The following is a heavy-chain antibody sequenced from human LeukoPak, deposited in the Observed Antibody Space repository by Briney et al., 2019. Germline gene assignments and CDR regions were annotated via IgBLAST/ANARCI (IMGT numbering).Heavy chain of an antibody. J-gene: IGHJ6*02. CDR1: GYTFTGYY. Sequence: ASVKVSCKASGYTFTGYYMHWVRQAPGQGLEWMGWINPNSGGTNYAQKFQGRVTMTRDTSISTAYMELSRLRSDDTAVCYCAGDGGKVATIPAYGMDVWGQGTTVTVSS. CDR2: INPNSGGT. D-gene: IGHD5-12*01. CDR3: AGDGGKVATIPAYGMDV. V-gene: IGHV1-2*02.